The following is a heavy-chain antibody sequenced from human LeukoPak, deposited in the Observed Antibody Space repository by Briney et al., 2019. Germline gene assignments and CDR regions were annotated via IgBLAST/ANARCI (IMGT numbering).Heavy chain of an antibody. J-gene: IGHJ4*02. D-gene: IGHD6-19*01. CDR3: ARGGLVAGPYYFDY. CDR1: GYTFTNYD. CDR2: INSNNGNT. V-gene: IGHV1-8*01. Sequence: GASVKVSCKASGYTFTNYDINWVRQATGQGLEWMGWINSNNGNTGYAQKFQDRVTMTSDTSISTVYMELCSLRSEDTAVYYCARGGLVAGPYYFDYWGQGTLVTVSS.